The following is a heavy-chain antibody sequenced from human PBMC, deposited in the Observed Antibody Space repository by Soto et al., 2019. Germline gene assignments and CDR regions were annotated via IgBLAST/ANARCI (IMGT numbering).Heavy chain of an antibody. Sequence: ASVKVSCKASGYTFTSYGISWVRQAPGQGLEWMGWISAYNGNTNYAQKLQGRVTMTTDTSTSTAYMELRSLRSDDTAVYYWARGGDVAVAGTLRFDYWGQGTLVTVSS. CDR1: GYTFTSYG. J-gene: IGHJ4*02. V-gene: IGHV1-18*01. D-gene: IGHD6-19*01. CDR2: ISAYNGNT. CDR3: ARGGDVAVAGTLRFDY.